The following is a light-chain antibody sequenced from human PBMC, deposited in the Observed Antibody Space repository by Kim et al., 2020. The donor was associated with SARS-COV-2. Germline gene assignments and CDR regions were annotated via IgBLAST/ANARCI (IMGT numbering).Light chain of an antibody. CDR3: QQDNSYSGT. J-gene: IGKJ1*01. V-gene: IGKV1-5*01. Sequence: DIQMTQSPSTLSASVGDRVTITFRASQSISIWLAWYQHKPGKAPQLLIYNASSLESGVPSRFSGSGSGTEFTLTISSLQPDDFATYYCQQDNSYSGTFGQGTKVDIK. CDR1: QSISIW. CDR2: NAS.